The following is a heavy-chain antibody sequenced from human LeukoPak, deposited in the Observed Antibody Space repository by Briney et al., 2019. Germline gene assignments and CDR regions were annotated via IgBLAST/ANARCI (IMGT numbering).Heavy chain of an antibody. Sequence: SETLSLTCTVSGGSLSSGGYYWSWVRQHPGTGLEWLGYIYYSGSTNYNPSLKSRVTISVDTSKNQFSLKLSSVTAADTAVYYCARARPAYYYYGMDVWGQGTTVTVSS. V-gene: IGHV4-61*08. CDR1: GGSLSSGGYY. CDR3: ARARPAYYYYGMDV. J-gene: IGHJ6*02. CDR2: IYYSGST.